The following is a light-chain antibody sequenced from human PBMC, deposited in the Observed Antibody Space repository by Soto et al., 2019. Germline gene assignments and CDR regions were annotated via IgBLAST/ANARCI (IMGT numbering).Light chain of an antibody. V-gene: IGLV2-8*01. CDR1: SSDVGGYNY. J-gene: IGLJ1*01. CDR3: SSYGGYNNVV. Sequence: QSALTQPPSASGSPGQSVTISCTGTSSDVGGYNYVSWFQQHPGKAPKLIIHEVNQRPSGVPDRFSGSKSGNTASLTVSVLQAEDEGTYYCSSYGGYNNVVFGTGTKLTVL. CDR2: EVN.